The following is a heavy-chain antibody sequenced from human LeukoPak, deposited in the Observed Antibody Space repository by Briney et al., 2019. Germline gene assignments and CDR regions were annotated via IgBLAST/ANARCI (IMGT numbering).Heavy chain of an antibody. Sequence: ASVRVSCKASGYTFAGYFIHWVRQAPGQGLEWMGRINPNSGDTEYAPNRQGGVTMTREKSISRAYVEVRRLISDDTAVYYCARDLACISNWEFDYWGQGTLVIVSS. CDR3: ARDLACISNWEFDY. V-gene: IGHV1-2*06. CDR2: INPNSGDT. J-gene: IGHJ4*02. CDR1: GYTFAGYF. D-gene: IGHD1-26*01.